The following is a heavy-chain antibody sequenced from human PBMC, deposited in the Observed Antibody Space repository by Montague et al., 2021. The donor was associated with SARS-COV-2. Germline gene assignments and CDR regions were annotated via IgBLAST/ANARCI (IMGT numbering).Heavy chain of an antibody. CDR3: AKDLVLRAARPDALDV. Sequence: SLRLSCAASGFTFSSYSVNWVRQAPGKGLEWISYISSSTNIIYYADSVKGRFTISRDNARNSLYLQMNSLRVDDTAVYHCAKDLVLRAARPDALDVWGRGTVVTVSS. D-gene: IGHD6-6*01. CDR1: GFTFSSYS. CDR2: ISSSTNII. J-gene: IGHJ3*01. V-gene: IGHV3-48*04.